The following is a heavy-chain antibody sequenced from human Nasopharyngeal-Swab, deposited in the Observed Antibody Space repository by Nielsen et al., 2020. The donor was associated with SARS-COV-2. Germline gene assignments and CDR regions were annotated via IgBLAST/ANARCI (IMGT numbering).Heavy chain of an antibody. CDR2: IYYSGST. Sequence: SETLSLTCTVSGGSISSSSYYWGWIRQPPGKGLEWIGSIYYSGSTYYNPSLKSRVTISVDTSKNQFSLKLSSVTAADMAVYYCARRGEGSGWTRGNNWFDPWGQGTLVTVSS. J-gene: IGHJ5*02. D-gene: IGHD6-19*01. CDR1: GGSISSSSYY. V-gene: IGHV4-39*01. CDR3: ARRGEGSGWTRGNNWFDP.